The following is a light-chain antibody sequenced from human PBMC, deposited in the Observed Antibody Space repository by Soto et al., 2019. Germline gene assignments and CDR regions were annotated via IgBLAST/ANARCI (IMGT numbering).Light chain of an antibody. CDR3: QQSYNMPIT. CDR2: AAS. Sequence: DIQMTQSPSSLSASVGDRVTVTCRASQSISTYLNWYQQKPGTAPKLLIYAASSLQGGVPSRFSGSESGTDFTLTISSLQPEDFAIYYCQQSYNMPITFGQGTRLEIK. J-gene: IGKJ5*01. V-gene: IGKV1-39*01. CDR1: QSISTY.